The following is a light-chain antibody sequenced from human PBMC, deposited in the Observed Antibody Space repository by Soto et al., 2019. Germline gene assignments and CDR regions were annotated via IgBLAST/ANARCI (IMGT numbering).Light chain of an antibody. CDR1: QSVSSNY. CDR2: GAS. Sequence: EIVLTQSPGTLSLSPGERATLSCRASQSVSSNYLAWYQQRPGQAPRLLIFGASYRATGIPDRFSGSGSGKDFTLTIGRLEPEHFAVYYCQHYGSSPPEFTFGPGTRVDI. J-gene: IGKJ3*01. V-gene: IGKV3-20*01. CDR3: QHYGSSPPEFT.